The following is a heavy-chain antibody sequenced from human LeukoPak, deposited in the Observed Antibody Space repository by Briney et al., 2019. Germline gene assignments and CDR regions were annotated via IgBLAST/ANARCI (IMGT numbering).Heavy chain of an antibody. Sequence: PGGSLRLSCAASGFTFSSYAMSWVRQAPGKGLDWVAVIWYDGTNEQYADSVKGRFTISRDNSQNTVFLQMSSLRVDDTAIYYCARETINTSAFDLWGQGTLVAVSS. V-gene: IGHV3-33*08. CDR2: IWYDGTNE. CDR1: GFTFSSYA. CDR3: ARETINTSAFDL. D-gene: IGHD3-22*01. J-gene: IGHJ3*01.